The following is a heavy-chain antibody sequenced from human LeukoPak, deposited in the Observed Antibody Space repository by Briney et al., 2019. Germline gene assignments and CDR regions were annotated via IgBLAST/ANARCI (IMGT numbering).Heavy chain of an antibody. D-gene: IGHD3-16*01. V-gene: IGHV3-23*01. Sequence: GGSLRLSCAASGFTFSSYGLSWVRQAPGKGLEWVSAISGSGGSTYYADSVKGRFTISRDNSENTLYLQMNSLRAEDTAVYYCAKRDGGPGDYWGQGTQVTVSS. CDR1: GFTFSSYG. CDR3: AKRDGGPGDY. J-gene: IGHJ4*02. CDR2: ISGSGGST.